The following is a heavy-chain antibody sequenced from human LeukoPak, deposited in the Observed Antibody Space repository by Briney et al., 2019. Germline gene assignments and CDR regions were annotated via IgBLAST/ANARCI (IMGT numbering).Heavy chain of an antibody. D-gene: IGHD3-10*01. Sequence: SVKVSCKASGGTFSSYAISWVRQAPGQGLEWMGGIIPIFGTANYAQKFQGRVTITTDESTSTAYMELRSLRSDDTAVYYCARGPMGYYFDYWGQGTLVTVSS. V-gene: IGHV1-69*05. CDR3: ARGPMGYYFDY. J-gene: IGHJ4*02. CDR1: GGTFSSYA. CDR2: IIPIFGTA.